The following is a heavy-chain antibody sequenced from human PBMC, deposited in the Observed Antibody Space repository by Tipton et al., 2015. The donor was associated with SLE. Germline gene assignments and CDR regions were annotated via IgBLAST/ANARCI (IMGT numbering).Heavy chain of an antibody. CDR1: DYSISSGYY. V-gene: IGHV4-38-2*02. Sequence: TLSLTCAVSDYSISSGYYWGWLRRPPGRGRAGFGNIYHSGITYYNPSLKSRVTISLDTSKNQFSLKVDSVTAADTAVYFCARESRYSSNWLNAFDVWGQGTMVTVSS. D-gene: IGHD6-13*01. CDR2: IYHSGIT. CDR3: ARESRYSSNWLNAFDV. J-gene: IGHJ3*01.